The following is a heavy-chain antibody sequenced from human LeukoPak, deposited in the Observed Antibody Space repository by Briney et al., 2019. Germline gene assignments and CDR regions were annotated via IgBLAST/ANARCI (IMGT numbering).Heavy chain of an antibody. J-gene: IGHJ4*02. Sequence: GGSLRLSCAASGFTFSSYGMHWVRQAPGKGLEWVAVISYDGSNKYYADSVKGRFTISRDNSKNTLYLQMNSLRAEDTAVYYCAKAGSYCSSTSCYHFDYWGQGTLVTVSS. D-gene: IGHD2-2*01. CDR1: GFTFSSYG. CDR2: ISYDGSNK. V-gene: IGHV3-30*18. CDR3: AKAGSYCSSTSCYHFDY.